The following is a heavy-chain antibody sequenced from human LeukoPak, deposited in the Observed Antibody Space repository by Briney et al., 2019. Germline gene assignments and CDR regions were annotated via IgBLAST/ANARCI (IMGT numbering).Heavy chain of an antibody. J-gene: IGHJ4*02. V-gene: IGHV4-59*08. CDR3: ARHDRREYSYGSDY. CDR1: GGSLSTYY. Sequence: SETLSLTCTVSGGSLSTYYWSWIRQPPGKGLEWIGYIYNSGSTNYSPSLRSRVTISVDTSKNQFSLKLSSVTAADTAVYHCARHDRREYSYGSDYWGQGTLVTVSS. D-gene: IGHD5-18*01. CDR2: IYNSGST.